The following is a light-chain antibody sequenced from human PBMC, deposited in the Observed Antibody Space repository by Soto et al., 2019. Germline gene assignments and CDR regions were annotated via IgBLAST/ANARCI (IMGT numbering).Light chain of an antibody. CDR2: GAS. V-gene: IGKV3-15*01. Sequence: EIVMTQSPDTLSVSPGERATLSCRASQSVRSNLAWYQQKPGQAPRLLISGASTRATGIPVRFSGSGSGTEFTLTISSLQSEDFGVYYCQQYINWPETFGQGTKLEIK. CDR3: QQYINWPET. J-gene: IGKJ2*01. CDR1: QSVRSN.